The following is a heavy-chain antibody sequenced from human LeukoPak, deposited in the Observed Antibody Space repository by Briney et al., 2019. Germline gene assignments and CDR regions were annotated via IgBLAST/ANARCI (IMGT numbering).Heavy chain of an antibody. Sequence: GASVKVSCKASGYTFTGYYMDWVRQAPGQGLEWMGWINPNSGGTNYAQKFQGRVTMTRDTSISTAYMELSRLRSDDTALYYCARDDGSGSYSYWGQGTLVTVSS. V-gene: IGHV1-2*02. CDR1: GYTFTGYY. D-gene: IGHD3-10*01. CDR2: INPNSGGT. J-gene: IGHJ4*02. CDR3: ARDDGSGSYSY.